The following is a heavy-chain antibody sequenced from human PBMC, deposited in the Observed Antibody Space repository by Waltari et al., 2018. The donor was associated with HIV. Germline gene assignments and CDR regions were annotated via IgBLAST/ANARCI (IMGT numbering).Heavy chain of an antibody. V-gene: IGHV3-33*01. CDR2: IWYDGSKK. Sequence: QVQLVESGGGVVQPAKSLRLSWAGFGFPFCNYGRVWVRQAPGKGLEWVAVIWYDGSKKYYADSVKGRFTISKDNSKNTLHLQMNSLRAEDTAVYYCARVTGNTEGSWFDPWGQGTLVTVSS. CDR1: GFPFCNYG. CDR3: ARVTGNTEGSWFDP. J-gene: IGHJ5*02. D-gene: IGHD1-7*01.